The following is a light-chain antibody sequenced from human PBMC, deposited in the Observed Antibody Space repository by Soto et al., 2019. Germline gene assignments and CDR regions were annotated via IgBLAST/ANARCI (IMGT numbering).Light chain of an antibody. CDR2: WAS. V-gene: IGKV4-1*01. J-gene: IGKJ1*01. CDR1: QSVLYSSNNKNY. CDR3: QQYYSTPWT. Sequence: DIVMTQSPDSLAVSLGERATINCKSSQSVLYSSNNKNYLAWYQQKPGQPPKLLIYWASTRESGVPNRFSGSGSGTDFTLTISSLPAGDVAVYYCQQYYSTPWTFGQGTKVEIK.